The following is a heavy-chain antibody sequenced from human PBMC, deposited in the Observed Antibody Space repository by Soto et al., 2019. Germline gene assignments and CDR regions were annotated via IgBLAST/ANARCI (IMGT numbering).Heavy chain of an antibody. CDR2: ISYDGSSK. Sequence: PVGSLILSCASSGFTFSSYCMHWVRPAPGKGLEWVAVISYDGSSKYYADSVKGRFTISRDNSKNTLYLQMNSLRAEDTAVYYCAKDWGDMAQAFDYWGQGTRVTAS. D-gene: IGHD3-16*01. J-gene: IGHJ4*02. CDR3: AKDWGDMAQAFDY. CDR1: GFTFSSYC. V-gene: IGHV3-30*18.